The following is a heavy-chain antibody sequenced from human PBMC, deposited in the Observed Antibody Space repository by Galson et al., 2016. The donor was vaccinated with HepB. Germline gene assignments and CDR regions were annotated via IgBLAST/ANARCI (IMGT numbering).Heavy chain of an antibody. CDR2: ISDYTVNK. CDR1: SYTFSNYG. J-gene: IGHJ4*02. Sequence: SVKVSCKASSYTFSNYGLNWVRQAPGQGLEWMGWISDYTVNKMYAQKFRDRLTMTIDTSNSKAYMELRSLRSDDTAVYYCARDDGDYDVDFGYWGQGTLVTVSS. CDR3: ARDDGDYDVDFGY. V-gene: IGHV1-18*01. D-gene: IGHD4-17*01.